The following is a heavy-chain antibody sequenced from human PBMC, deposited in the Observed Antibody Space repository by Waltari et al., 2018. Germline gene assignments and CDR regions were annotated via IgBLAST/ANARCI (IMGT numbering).Heavy chain of an antibody. J-gene: IGHJ4*02. CDR2: IHHDEISK. CDR3: SKDSDAFYIDY. Sequence: QVQLVESGGGVVQPGGSLRLSCAVSGFTFSADGMHWVRQAPGKGLEWVSYIHHDEISKHDADSVKGRFNISRDNSKNTVYLHMDSLRAEDTALYYCSKDSDAFYIDYWGQGVLVTVSS. CDR1: GFTFSADG. D-gene: IGHD2-2*01. V-gene: IGHV3-30*02.